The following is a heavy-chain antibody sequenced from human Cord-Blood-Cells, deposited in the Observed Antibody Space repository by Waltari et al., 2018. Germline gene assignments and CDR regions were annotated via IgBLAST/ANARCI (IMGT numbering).Heavy chain of an antibody. J-gene: IGHJ3*02. Sequence: VQLVQSGAEVKKPGESMKISCKGSGDSFTISWICWVRQMPGKGLEWWGIIYPADSDTRSSPSFQCQVTISADKAISTAYLQWSSLKASDTAMYYCARHPWTDSPAGAFDIWGQGTMVTVSS. CDR1: GDSFTISW. V-gene: IGHV5-51*01. D-gene: IGHD6-19*01. CDR2: IYPADSDT. CDR3: ARHPWTDSPAGAFDI.